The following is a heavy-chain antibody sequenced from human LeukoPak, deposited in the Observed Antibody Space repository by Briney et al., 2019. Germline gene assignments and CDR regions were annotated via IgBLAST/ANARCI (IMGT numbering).Heavy chain of an antibody. CDR1: GGSIISGGYY. V-gene: IGHV4-31*03. CDR3: ARASGDSSGFDY. D-gene: IGHD3-22*01. Sequence: SRALSLTCTVSGGSIISGGYYWSWIRQHPGEGLGWIGYIYYSGSTYYNPSLKSRVTISVDTSKNQFSLKLSSVTAADTAVYFCARASGDSSGFDYWGQGTLVTVSS. CDR2: IYYSGST. J-gene: IGHJ4*02.